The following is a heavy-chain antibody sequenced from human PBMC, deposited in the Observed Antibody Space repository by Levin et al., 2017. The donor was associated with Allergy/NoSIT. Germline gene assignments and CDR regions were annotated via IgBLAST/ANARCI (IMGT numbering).Heavy chain of an antibody. CDR3: ARVSNGVSTVVFPYFDY. CDR2: ISSSSSYT. V-gene: IGHV3-11*05. J-gene: IGHJ4*02. D-gene: IGHD4-23*01. Sequence: GESLKISCAASGFTFSDYYMSWIRQAPGKGLEWVSYISSSSSYTNYADSVKGRFTISRDNAKNSLYLQMNSLRAEDTAVYYCARVSNGVSTVVFPYFDYWGQGTLVTVSS. CDR1: GFTFSDYY.